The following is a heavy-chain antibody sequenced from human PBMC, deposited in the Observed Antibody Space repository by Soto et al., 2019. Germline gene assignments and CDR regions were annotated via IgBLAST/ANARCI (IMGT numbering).Heavy chain of an antibody. V-gene: IGHV1-69*01. CDR3: ARVFGVGATVERYFDY. CDR1: GGTLSSYA. D-gene: IGHD1-26*01. Sequence: QVQLVQSGAEVKKPGSSVKVSCKASGGTLSSYAISWVREAPGQGLEWMGGIMPIFGTANYAQKFQGRVTITADESTSTAYMELSSLRSEDTAVYYCARVFGVGATVERYFDYWGQGTLVTVSS. J-gene: IGHJ4*02. CDR2: IMPIFGTA.